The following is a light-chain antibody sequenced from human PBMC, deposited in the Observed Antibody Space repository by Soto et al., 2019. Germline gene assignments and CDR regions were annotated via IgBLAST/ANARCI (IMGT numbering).Light chain of an antibody. CDR3: QQYNSYSPWT. V-gene: IGKV1-5*01. J-gene: IGKJ1*01. CDR2: DAS. Sequence: DIQMTQSPSTLSAPAGDRVTITCRASQSISSWLAWYQQKPGKAPKLLIYDASSLESGVPSRFSGSGSGTEFTLTISSLQPDDFATYYCQQYNSYSPWTFGQGTKVDIK. CDR1: QSISSW.